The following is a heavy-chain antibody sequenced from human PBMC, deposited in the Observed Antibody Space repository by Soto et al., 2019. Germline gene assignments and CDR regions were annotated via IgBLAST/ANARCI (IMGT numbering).Heavy chain of an antibody. V-gene: IGHV1-69*06. CDR3: ARVRDRHQDHDGLDG. Sequence: QVQLVQSGAEVQNPGSSVKGSCKTSGFTFNDYGIHWVRQAHGQGLEWMGWLIPIYDEQYYAHKFKGRVTMSADKSPTTVYLELSSLSADETAIYFCARVRDRHQDHDGLDGWDQWTKITVS. D-gene: IGHD3-3*01. CDR2: LIPIYDEQ. CDR1: GFTFNDYG. J-gene: IGHJ6*01.